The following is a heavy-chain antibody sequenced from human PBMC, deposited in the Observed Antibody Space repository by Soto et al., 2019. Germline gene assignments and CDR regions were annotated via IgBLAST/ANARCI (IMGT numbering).Heavy chain of an antibody. D-gene: IGHD2-15*01. V-gene: IGHV1-69*01. CDR1: GGTFSSYA. Sequence: QVPLVQSGAEVKKPGSSVKVSCKASGGTFSSYAISWVRQAPGQGLEWMGGIIPIFGTANYAQKFQGRVTITADESTSTAYMELSSLRSEDTAVYYCARGVVVVVAATRNYYYGMDVWGQGTTVTVSS. CDR3: ARGVVVVVAATRNYYYGMDV. CDR2: IIPIFGTA. J-gene: IGHJ6*02.